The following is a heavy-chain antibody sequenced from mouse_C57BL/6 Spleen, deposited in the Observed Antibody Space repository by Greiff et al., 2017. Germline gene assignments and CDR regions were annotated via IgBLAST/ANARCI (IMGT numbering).Heavy chain of an antibody. J-gene: IGHJ3*01. D-gene: IGHD1-1*01. Sequence: VKLMESGPELVKPGASVKISCKASGYAFSSSWMNWVKQRPGKGLEWIGRIYPGDGDTNYNGKFKGKATLTADKSSSTAYMQLSSLTSEDSAVYFCVGSSSFAYWGQGTLVTVSA. CDR2: IYPGDGDT. CDR3: VGSSSFAY. CDR1: GYAFSSSW. V-gene: IGHV1-82*01.